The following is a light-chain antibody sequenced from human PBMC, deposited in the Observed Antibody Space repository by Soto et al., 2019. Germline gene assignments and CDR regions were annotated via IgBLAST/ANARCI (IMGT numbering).Light chain of an antibody. CDR1: QSVSSSY. J-gene: IGKJ2*01. Sequence: EIVLTQSPGTLSLSPGERATLSCRASQSVSSSYLAWYQQKPGQAPRLLIHGTSSRATGIPDRFSGSGSGTDFTLTISRLEPEDFAVYYCQQFGGSPPDTFGQGTKLDIK. V-gene: IGKV3-20*01. CDR2: GTS. CDR3: QQFGGSPPDT.